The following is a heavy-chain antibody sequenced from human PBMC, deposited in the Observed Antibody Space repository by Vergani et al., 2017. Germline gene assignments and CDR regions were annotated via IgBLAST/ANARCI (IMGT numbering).Heavy chain of an antibody. D-gene: IGHD5-18*01. V-gene: IGHV1-69*08. CDR2: IIPILGIA. Sequence: QVQLVQSGAEVKKPGSSVKVSCKASGGTFSSYTISWVRQAPGQGLEWMGRIIPILGIANYAQKFQGRVTITADKSTSTAYMELSSLRSEDTAVYYCARDGSRRDTAMVRDFDYWGQGTLVTVSS. CDR3: ARDGSRRDTAMVRDFDY. CDR1: GGTFSSYT. J-gene: IGHJ4*02.